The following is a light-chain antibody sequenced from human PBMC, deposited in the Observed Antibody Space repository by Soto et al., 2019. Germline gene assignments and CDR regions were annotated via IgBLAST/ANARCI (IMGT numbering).Light chain of an antibody. J-gene: IGKJ4*01. CDR1: QSISSY. CDR2: GAS. Sequence: DIQMTQSPSSLSASVGDRVTITCRASQSISSYLNWYQQRPGKAPKVLIYGASTLQSGVPSRFSGSGSGTEFTLTISSLQPEDFATYYCQQSYSTPLTFGGGTKVDNK. CDR3: QQSYSTPLT. V-gene: IGKV1-39*01.